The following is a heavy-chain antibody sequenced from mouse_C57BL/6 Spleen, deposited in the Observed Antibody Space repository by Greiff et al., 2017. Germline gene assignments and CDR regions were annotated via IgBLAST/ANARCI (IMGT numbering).Heavy chain of an antibody. V-gene: IGHV1-4*01. CDR1: GYSLTSST. D-gene: IGHD2-3*01. CDR3: ARSGDGYFLDY. Sequence: VKLMESGPELARPSPTLTMSCSSSGYSLTSSTMHWVRNRPGQGLEWIGYINHCSGYTKYNQKFKNKATLTADKSSSPAYMQLSSLTSEDSAVYYCARSGDGYFLDYWGQGTTLTVSS. CDR2: INHCSGYT. J-gene: IGHJ2*01.